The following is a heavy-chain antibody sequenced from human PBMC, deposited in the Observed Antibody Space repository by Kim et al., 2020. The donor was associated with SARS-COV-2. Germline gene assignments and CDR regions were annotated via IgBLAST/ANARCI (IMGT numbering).Heavy chain of an antibody. J-gene: IGHJ6*02. Sequence: ASVKVSCKASGYTFTSYAMHWVRQAPGQRLEWMGWINAGNGNTKYSQKFQGRVTITRDTSASTAYMELSSLRSEDTAVYYCARGGIAAAGTSPYYYYGMDVWGQGTTVTVSS. V-gene: IGHV1-3*01. CDR1: GYTFTSYA. D-gene: IGHD6-13*01. CDR2: INAGNGNT. CDR3: ARGGIAAAGTSPYYYYGMDV.